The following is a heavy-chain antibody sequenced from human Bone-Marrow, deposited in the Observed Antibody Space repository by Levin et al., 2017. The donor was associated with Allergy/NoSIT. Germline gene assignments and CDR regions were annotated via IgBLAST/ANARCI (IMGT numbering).Heavy chain of an antibody. CDR1: GDSVSSNSAA. CDR2: TYYRSKWSN. J-gene: IGHJ4*02. Sequence: PSETLSLTCAISGDSVSSNSAAWNWIRQSPSIGLEWLGRTYYRSKWSNNYAVSVKSRITINPDTSKNQFSLQLNSVTPEDTAVYYCARGDDYGDYSFDYWGQGTLVTVSS. CDR3: ARGDDYGDYSFDY. D-gene: IGHD4-17*01. V-gene: IGHV6-1*01.